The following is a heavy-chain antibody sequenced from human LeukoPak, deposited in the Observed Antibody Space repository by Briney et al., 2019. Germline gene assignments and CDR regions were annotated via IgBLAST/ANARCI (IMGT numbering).Heavy chain of an antibody. CDR3: ARGNRGQLWLQYYYYYMDV. D-gene: IGHD5-18*01. CDR1: GGSFSGYY. V-gene: IGHV4-34*01. CDR2: TNHSGST. J-gene: IGHJ6*03. Sequence: SETLSLTCAVYGGSFSGYYWSWIRQPPGKGLEWIGETNHSGSTNYNPSLKSRVTISVDTSKNQFSLKLSSVTAADTAVYYCARGNRGQLWLQYYYYYMDVWGKGTTVTVSS.